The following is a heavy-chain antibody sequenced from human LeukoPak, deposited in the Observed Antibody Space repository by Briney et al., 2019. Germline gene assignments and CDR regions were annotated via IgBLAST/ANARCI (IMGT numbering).Heavy chain of an antibody. CDR1: GFTFGSYW. CDR3: ARGGAFHAFDI. V-gene: IGHV3-74*01. CDR2: VNNDGTGT. J-gene: IGHJ3*02. Sequence: PGGSLRLSYAGSGFTFGSYWMYWVRQGPEKGLECISRVNNDGTGTIYADSVKGRFTISRDNAKNTVFLQLNSLRTEDTAVYYCARGGAFHAFDIWGQGTMVTVSS.